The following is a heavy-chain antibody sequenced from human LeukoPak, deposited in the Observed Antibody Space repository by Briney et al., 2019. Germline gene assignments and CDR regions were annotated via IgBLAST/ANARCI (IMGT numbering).Heavy chain of an antibody. Sequence: SETLSLTCTVSGGSISSSSYYWGWIRQPPGKGLEWIGSIYYSGSTYYNPSLKSRVTISVDTSKNQFSLKLSSVTAADTAVYYCAREGMVRGVMDVWGKGTTVTISS. CDR3: AREGMVRGVMDV. CDR1: GGSISSSSYY. CDR2: IYYSGST. D-gene: IGHD3-10*01. J-gene: IGHJ6*03. V-gene: IGHV4-39*02.